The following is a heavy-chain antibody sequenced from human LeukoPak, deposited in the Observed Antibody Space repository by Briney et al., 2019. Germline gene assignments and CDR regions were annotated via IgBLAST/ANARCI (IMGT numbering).Heavy chain of an antibody. CDR2: IYYSGST. Sequence: SETLSLTCTVSGGSISSSSYYWGWIRQPPGKGLEWIGSIYYSGSTYYNPSLKSRVTISVDTSKNQFSLKLSSVTAADTAVYYCARDGYSSSWPLWYFDLWGRGTLVTVSS. V-gene: IGHV4-39*07. CDR1: GGSISSSSYY. D-gene: IGHD6-13*01. CDR3: ARDGYSSSWPLWYFDL. J-gene: IGHJ2*01.